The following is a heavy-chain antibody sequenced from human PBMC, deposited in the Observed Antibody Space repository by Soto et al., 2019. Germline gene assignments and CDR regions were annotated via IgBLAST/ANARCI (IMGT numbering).Heavy chain of an antibody. CDR2: INRRGTST. D-gene: IGHD1-1*01. J-gene: IGHJ4*02. V-gene: IGHV3-7*03. Sequence: EESLLLSGVGSVFRFRDYPRNWVRQAPGHGMEWVDNINRRGTSTNYVDSVRGRFSTSRDSTRNSLYLKMDSLRVEDTATYYCATGNDNPGLEXRGRGTQVTVS. CDR1: VFRFRDYP. CDR3: ATGNDNPGLEX.